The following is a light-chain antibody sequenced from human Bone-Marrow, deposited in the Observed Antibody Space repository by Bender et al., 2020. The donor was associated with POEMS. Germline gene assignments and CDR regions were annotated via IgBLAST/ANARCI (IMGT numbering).Light chain of an antibody. V-gene: IGLV1-44*01. CDR2: SSH. J-gene: IGLJ3*02. Sequence: QSVLTQPPSASGTPGQRVTISCSGGSSNIGAHAVNWYQHLPGTAPKLLIYSSHRRPSEVPDRFSGSRSGTSASLAISGLQSEDDADYYCAVWDDSLNGWVFGGGTKLTVL. CDR1: SSNIGAHA. CDR3: AVWDDSLNGWV.